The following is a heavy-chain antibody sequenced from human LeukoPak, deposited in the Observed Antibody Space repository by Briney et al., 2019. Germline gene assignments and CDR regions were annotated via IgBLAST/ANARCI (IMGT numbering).Heavy chain of an antibody. D-gene: IGHD5-18*01. CDR2: ISSSSSYI. J-gene: IGHJ6*02. CDR3: ARDSKIQLCLRSVDYYGMDV. V-gene: IGHV3-21*04. CDR1: GFTFSSYS. Sequence: PGGSLRLSCAASGFTFSSYSMNWVRQAPGKGLEWVSSISSSSSYIYYADSVKGRFTISRDNANNSLHLQMNSLTAEDTAVYYCARDSKIQLCLRSVDYYGMDVWGQGTTVTVSS.